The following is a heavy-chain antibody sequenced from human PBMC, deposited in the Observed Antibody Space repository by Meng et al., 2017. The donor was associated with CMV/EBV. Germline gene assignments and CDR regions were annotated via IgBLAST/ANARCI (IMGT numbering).Heavy chain of an antibody. CDR2: IYSGGST. CDR1: GFTVSSNY. CDR3: ARVATMVRGVIDY. Sequence: GESLKISCAASGFTVSSNYMSWVRQAPGKGLEWVSVIYSGGSTYYPDSVKGRFTISRDNSKNTLYLQMSSLRAEDTAVYYCARVATMVRGVIDYWGQGTLVTVSS. D-gene: IGHD3-10*01. J-gene: IGHJ4*02. V-gene: IGHV3-53*01.